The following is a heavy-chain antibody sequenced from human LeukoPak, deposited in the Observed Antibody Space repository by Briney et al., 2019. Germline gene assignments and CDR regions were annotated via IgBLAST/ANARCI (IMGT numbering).Heavy chain of an antibody. V-gene: IGHV4-39*01. Sequence: PSETLSLTCTVSGGSISSSSYYWGWIRQPPGKGLEWIGSIYYSGSTYYNPSLKSRVTISVDTSKNQFSLKLSSVTAADTAVYYCARWGHRVLMVYASWGQGTMVTVSS. D-gene: IGHD2-8*01. J-gene: IGHJ3*01. CDR2: IYYSGST. CDR3: ARWGHRVLMVYAS. CDR1: GGSISSSSYY.